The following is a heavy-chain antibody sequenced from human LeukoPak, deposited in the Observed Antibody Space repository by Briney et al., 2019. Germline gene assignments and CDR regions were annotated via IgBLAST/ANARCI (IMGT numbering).Heavy chain of an antibody. CDR3: ARDPGYSYGYGYFDL. CDR1: GGSISSGSYY. D-gene: IGHD5-18*01. V-gene: IGHV4-61*02. J-gene: IGHJ2*01. Sequence: NPSQTLPLTCTVSGGSISSGSYYWSWIRQPAGKGLEWIGRIYTSGSTNYNPSLKSRVTISVDTSKNQFSLKLSSVTAADTAVYYCARDPGYSYGYGYFDLWGRGTLVTVSS. CDR2: IYTSGST.